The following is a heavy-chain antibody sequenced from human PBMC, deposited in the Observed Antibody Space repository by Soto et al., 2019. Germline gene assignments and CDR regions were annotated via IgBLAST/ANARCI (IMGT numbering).Heavy chain of an antibody. CDR3: ARDREITIFGVVIRDSFDY. Sequence: QVQLVESGGGVVQPGRSLRLSCAASGFTFSSYGMHWVRQAPGKGLEWVAVIWYDGSNKYYADSVKGRFTISRDNSKNTLYLQMNSLRAEDTAVYYCARDREITIFGVVIRDSFDYWGQGTLVTVSS. D-gene: IGHD3-3*01. V-gene: IGHV3-33*01. J-gene: IGHJ4*02. CDR1: GFTFSSYG. CDR2: IWYDGSNK.